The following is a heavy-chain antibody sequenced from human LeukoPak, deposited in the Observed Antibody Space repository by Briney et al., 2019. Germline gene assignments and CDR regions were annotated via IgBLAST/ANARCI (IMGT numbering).Heavy chain of an antibody. D-gene: IGHD3-3*01. CDR3: ARASFTVFGVVIDVHWSDP. Sequence: GSSVKVSCKASGGTFISYAISWVRQAPGQGLEWMGGIIPIFGTANYAQKFQGRVTITADESTSTAYMELSSLRSEDTAVYYCARASFTVFGVVIDVHWSDPWGQGTLVTVSS. CDR1: GGTFISYA. J-gene: IGHJ5*02. V-gene: IGHV1-69*01. CDR2: IIPIFGTA.